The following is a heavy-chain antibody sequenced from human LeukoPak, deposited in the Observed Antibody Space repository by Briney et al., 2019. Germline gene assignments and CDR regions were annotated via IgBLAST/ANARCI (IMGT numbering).Heavy chain of an antibody. Sequence: VQPGGSLRLSCAASGFTVSSNYMSWVRQAPGKGLEWVSVIYSGGSTYYADSVKGRFAISRDNSKNTLYLQMNSLRAEDTAVYYCASTFYGDSPPYWGQGTLVTVSS. J-gene: IGHJ4*02. CDR1: GFTVSSNY. CDR2: IYSGGST. D-gene: IGHD4-17*01. CDR3: ASTFYGDSPPY. V-gene: IGHV3-66*01.